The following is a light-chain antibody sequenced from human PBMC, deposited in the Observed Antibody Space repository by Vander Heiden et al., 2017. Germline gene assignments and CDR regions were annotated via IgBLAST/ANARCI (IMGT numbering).Light chain of an antibody. CDR2: LGS. J-gene: IGKJ2*01. Sequence: DIVMTQSPLSLPVTPGEPASISCRSSQSLLHSNGYNYLDWYLQKPGQSPQLLIYLGSNRASGVPDRFSGSGSGTHFTLKISRVEAEDVRVYYCRQALQTPRTFGQGTKLEIK. CDR1: QSLLHSNGYNY. CDR3: RQALQTPRT. V-gene: IGKV2-28*01.